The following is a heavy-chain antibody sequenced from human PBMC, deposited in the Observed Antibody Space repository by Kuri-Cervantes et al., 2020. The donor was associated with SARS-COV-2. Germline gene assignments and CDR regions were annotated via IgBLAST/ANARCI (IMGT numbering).Heavy chain of an antibody. CDR3: ARDADSNSRYYYYGMDV. CDR1: GFTFSSYE. V-gene: IGHV3-33*08. D-gene: IGHD4-11*01. CDR2: IWYDGSNK. J-gene: IGHJ6*02. Sequence: GGSLRLSCAASGFTFSSYEMNWVRQAPGKGLEWVAVIWYDGSNKYYADSVKGRFTISRDNSKNTLYLQMNSLRAEDTAVYYCARDADSNSRYYYYGMDVWGQGTTVTVSS.